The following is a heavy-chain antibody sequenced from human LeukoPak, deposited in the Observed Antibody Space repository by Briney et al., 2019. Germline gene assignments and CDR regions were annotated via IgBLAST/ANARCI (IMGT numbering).Heavy chain of an antibody. CDR3: AKERRGEGLFDY. CDR1: GFTVSSNY. Sequence: GGSLRLSCAASGFTVSSNYMSWVRQAPGKGLEWVSVIYSGGSTYYADSVKGRFTISRDNSKNTLYLQMNSLRAEDTAVYYCAKERRGEGLFDYWGQGTLVTVSS. CDR2: IYSGGST. D-gene: IGHD3-16*01. V-gene: IGHV3-53*01. J-gene: IGHJ4*02.